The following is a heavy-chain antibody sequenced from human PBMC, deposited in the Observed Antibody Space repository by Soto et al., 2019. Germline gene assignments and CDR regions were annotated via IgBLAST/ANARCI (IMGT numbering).Heavy chain of an antibody. CDR3: AREVVITEEP. V-gene: IGHV3-21*01. D-gene: IGHD3-22*01. CDR2: ISSSSSYI. Sequence: EVQLVESGGGLVKPGGSLRLSCVASGFTFSGYSMNWVRQAPGKGLEWVSSISSSSSYIYYAASVKGRFTISRDNAKNSLYPQMNSLRAEDTAVYYCAREVVITEEPWGQGTLVTVSS. CDR1: GFTFSGYS. J-gene: IGHJ5*02.